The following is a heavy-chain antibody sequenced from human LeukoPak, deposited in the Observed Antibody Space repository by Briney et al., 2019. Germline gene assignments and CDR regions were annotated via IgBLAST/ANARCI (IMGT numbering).Heavy chain of an antibody. D-gene: IGHD2-15*01. CDR1: GFTFSSYG. CDR2: ISYDGSNK. Sequence: GGSLRLSCAASGFTFSSYGMLWVRRAPGKGLEWVAVISYDGSNKYYADSVKGRFTISRDNSKNTLYLQMNSLRAEDTAVYYCAKHARSYCSGGSCYGGVDYWGQGTLVTVSS. V-gene: IGHV3-30*18. CDR3: AKHARSYCSGGSCYGGVDY. J-gene: IGHJ4*02.